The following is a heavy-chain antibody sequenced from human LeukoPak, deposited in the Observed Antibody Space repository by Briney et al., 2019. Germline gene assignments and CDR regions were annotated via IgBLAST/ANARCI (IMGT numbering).Heavy chain of an antibody. CDR3: AKDLAAAGTDTFDV. D-gene: IGHD6-13*01. J-gene: IGHJ3*01. Sequence: GGSLRLSCAASGISFSSYGMSWVRQAPGKGLEWVSAISGSGGSRYYADSVKGRFTISRDNSKNTLYLQMNNVRAEDTAVYSCAKDLAAAGTDTFDVWGQGTMVTVTS. V-gene: IGHV3-23*01. CDR1: GISFSSYG. CDR2: ISGSGGSR.